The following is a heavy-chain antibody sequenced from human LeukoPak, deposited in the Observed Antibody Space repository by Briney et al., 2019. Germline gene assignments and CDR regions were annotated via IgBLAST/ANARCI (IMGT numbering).Heavy chain of an antibody. J-gene: IGHJ4*02. CDR3: AKDRRPVNQQYGVPGY. V-gene: IGHV3-30*02. Sequence: RTGGSLRLSCAASGFTFSSYGMHWVRHAPGKGLEGVAFIRYDGSNKYYADSVKGRFTISRDNSKNTLYLQMNSLRAEDTAVYYCAKDRRPVNQQYGVPGYWGQGTLVTVSS. CDR2: IRYDGSNK. CDR1: GFTFSSYG. D-gene: IGHD4-17*01.